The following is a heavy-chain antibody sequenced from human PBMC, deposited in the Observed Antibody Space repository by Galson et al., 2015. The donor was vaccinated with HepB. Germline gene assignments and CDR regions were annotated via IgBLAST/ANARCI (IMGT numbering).Heavy chain of an antibody. CDR3: ARGALVGLVGGSQNNWFDP. D-gene: IGHD2-15*01. CDR1: GYPFSTYS. Sequence: SVKVSCKASGYPFSTYSITWVRQAPGQGLEWMGWISPYNRDTDYARKFQDRVTMTTDTFTSTAYMELRSLRSDDTAIYYCARGALVGLVGGSQNNWFDPWGQGTLVTVSS. V-gene: IGHV1-18*01. J-gene: IGHJ5*02. CDR2: ISPYNRDT.